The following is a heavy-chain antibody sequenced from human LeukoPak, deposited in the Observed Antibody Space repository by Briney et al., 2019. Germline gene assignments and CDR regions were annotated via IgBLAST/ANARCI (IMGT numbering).Heavy chain of an antibody. CDR1: GFSFTNTW. V-gene: IGHV3-15*01. Sequence: GGSLRLSCAASGFSFTNTWMSWVRQAPGKGLEWVGRVKSKADDRKTDYAAPVQGRFTISRDDSKNTLSLQMNSLKTEDTAVYYCATEGGSGSYYGDDAFDMWGQGTMVTVSS. J-gene: IGHJ3*02. CDR2: VKSKADDRKT. CDR3: ATEGGSGSYYGDDAFDM. D-gene: IGHD3-10*01.